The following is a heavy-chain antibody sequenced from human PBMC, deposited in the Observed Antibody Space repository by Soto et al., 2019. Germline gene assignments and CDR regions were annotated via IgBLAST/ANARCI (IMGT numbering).Heavy chain of an antibody. CDR3: AGHEAYYYGSGRIDY. V-gene: IGHV4-59*08. J-gene: IGHJ4*02. CDR2: IYYSGST. Sequence: SETLSLTCTVSGGSISSYYWSWIRQPPGKGLEWIGYIYYSGSTNYNPSLKSRITISVDTPKNQFSLKLSSVTAADTAVYYCAGHEAYYYGSGRIDYWGQGTLVTVSS. D-gene: IGHD3-10*01. CDR1: GGSISSYY.